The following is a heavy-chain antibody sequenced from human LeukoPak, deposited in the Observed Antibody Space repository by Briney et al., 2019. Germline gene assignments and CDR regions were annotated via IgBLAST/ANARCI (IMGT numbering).Heavy chain of an antibody. CDR2: INPNSGGT. V-gene: IGHV1-2*02. Sequence: ASVKVSCKASGYTFTGYYMHWVRQAPGQGLEWMGWINPNSGGTNYAQKFQGRVTMTRDTSISTAYMELSRLRSDDTAVYYCARVGLVSGSWYYDYWGQGTLVTVSS. CDR1: GYTFTGYY. J-gene: IGHJ4*02. D-gene: IGHD6-13*01. CDR3: ARVGLVSGSWYYDY.